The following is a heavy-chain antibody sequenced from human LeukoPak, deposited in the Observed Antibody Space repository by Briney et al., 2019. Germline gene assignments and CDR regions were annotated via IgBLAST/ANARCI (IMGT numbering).Heavy chain of an antibody. CDR3: ARSSSTSSFDY. CDR1: GFTFSSYG. J-gene: IGHJ4*02. CDR2: ISYI. Sequence: GGSLRLSCAASGFTFSSYGMNWVRQAPGKGLEWVSSISYIYCADSFQGRFTISRDNAKNSLYLQMDSLRAEDTAVYYCARSSSTSSFDYWGQGTLVTVSS. V-gene: IGHV3-21*01. D-gene: IGHD2-2*01.